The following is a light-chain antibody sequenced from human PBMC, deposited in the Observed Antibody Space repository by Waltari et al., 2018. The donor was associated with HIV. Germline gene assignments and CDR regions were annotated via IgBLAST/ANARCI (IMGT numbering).Light chain of an antibody. Sequence: DIQMTQSPSSLSASVGDRFTITCRASQSISNYLNWFQKKPGRAPKLLIYAASSLHTGVPSRFSGSGSGTDFTLTISSLQPEDFATYYCQQSFTSFFTFGPGTRVDIK. J-gene: IGKJ3*01. CDR3: QQSFTSFFT. CDR2: AAS. CDR1: QSISNY. V-gene: IGKV1-39*01.